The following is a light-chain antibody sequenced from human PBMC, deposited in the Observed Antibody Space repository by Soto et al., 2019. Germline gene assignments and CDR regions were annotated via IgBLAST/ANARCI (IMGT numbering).Light chain of an antibody. CDR2: EVS. V-gene: IGLV2-14*01. Sequence: QSVLTQPASVYGSPGQSITISCTGTSSDVGGYNYVSWYQQLPGEVPKLIIFEVSNRPSGVSNRFSGSKSGNTASLTISGLQAEDEADYYCSSFATGSLGLFGGGTKLTVL. J-gene: IGLJ2*01. CDR3: SSFATGSLGL. CDR1: SSDVGGYNY.